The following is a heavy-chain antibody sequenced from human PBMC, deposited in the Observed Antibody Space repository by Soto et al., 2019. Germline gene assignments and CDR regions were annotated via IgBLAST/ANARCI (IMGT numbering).Heavy chain of an antibody. V-gene: IGHV4-4*07. Sequence: SETLSLTCTVSGGSISSYYWSWIRQPAGKGLEWIGRIYTSGSTNYNPSLKSRVTMSVDTSKNQFSLKLSSVTAADTAVYYRARDSAAAGTHYCFDYWGQGTLVTVSS. J-gene: IGHJ4*02. CDR2: IYTSGST. CDR1: GGSISSYY. CDR3: ARDSAAAGTHYCFDY. D-gene: IGHD6-13*01.